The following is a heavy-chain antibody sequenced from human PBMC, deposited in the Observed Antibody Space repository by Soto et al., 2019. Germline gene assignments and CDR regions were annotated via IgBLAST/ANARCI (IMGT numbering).Heavy chain of an antibody. CDR3: ARAPEPYYDFWSGPIGFDP. Sequence: GGSLRLCCAASGVTCSSYSRNWVRQAPGKGLEWVSSISSSSSYIYYAASVKGRFTISRDNAKNSLYLQMNSLGAEDTAVYYCARAPEPYYDFWSGPIGFDPWGQGTLVTVSS. J-gene: IGHJ5*02. CDR1: GVTCSSYS. V-gene: IGHV3-21*01. CDR2: ISSSSSYI. D-gene: IGHD3-3*01.